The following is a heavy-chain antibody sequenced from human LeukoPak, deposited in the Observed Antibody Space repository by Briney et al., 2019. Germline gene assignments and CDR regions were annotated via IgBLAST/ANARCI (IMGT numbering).Heavy chain of an antibody. J-gene: IGHJ4*02. CDR3: ANLWFGENDY. Sequence: GGSLRLSCAASGFTFSSSGMHWVRQAPGKGLEWVAVISYDASNKYYADSVKGRFTISRDNSKNTLYLQMNSLSAEDTAMYYSANLWFGENDYWGQGTLVTVSS. CDR2: ISYDASNK. CDR1: GFTFSSSG. D-gene: IGHD3-10*01. V-gene: IGHV3-30*18.